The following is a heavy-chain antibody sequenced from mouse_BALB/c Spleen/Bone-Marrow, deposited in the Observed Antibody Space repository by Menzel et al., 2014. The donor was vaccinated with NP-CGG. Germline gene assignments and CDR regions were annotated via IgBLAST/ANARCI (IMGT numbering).Heavy chain of an antibody. J-gene: IGHJ4*01. CDR1: GFTFSTYA. CDR2: ISSGGSP. CDR3: AREGYGSSYVGAMDY. V-gene: IGHV5-6-5*01. D-gene: IGHD1-1*01. Sequence: EVKLVESGGGLGKPGGSLNLSCAASGFTFSTYALSWVRQTPEKSLGWVASISSGGSPYYSDSVKGRFPISRDNARNILYLQMNSLRSEDTAMYYCAREGYGSSYVGAMDYWGQGTSVTVSS.